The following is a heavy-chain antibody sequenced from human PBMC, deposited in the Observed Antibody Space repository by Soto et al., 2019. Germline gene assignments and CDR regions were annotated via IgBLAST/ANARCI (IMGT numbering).Heavy chain of an antibody. CDR3: ASPKIAFYNWFDP. CDR1: GGSISSSSYY. D-gene: IGHD3-3*02. J-gene: IGHJ5*02. CDR2: IYYSGST. Sequence: SETLSLTCTVSGGSISSSSYYWGWIRQPPGKGLEWIGSIYYSGSTYYNPSLKSRVTISVDTSKNQFSLKLSSVTAADTAVYYCASPKIAFYNWFDPWGQGTLVTVS. V-gene: IGHV4-39*01.